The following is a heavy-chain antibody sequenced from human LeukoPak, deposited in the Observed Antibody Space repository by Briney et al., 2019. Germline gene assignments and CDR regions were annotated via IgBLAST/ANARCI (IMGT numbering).Heavy chain of an antibody. CDR3: AKDREGLRYFDWLLYY. Sequence: GGSLRLSCAASGFTFSSYGMSWVRQAPGKGLEWVSAISGSGGSTYYADSVKGRFTISRDNSKNTLYLQMNSLRAEDTAVYYCAKDREGLRYFDWLLYYWGQGTLVTVSS. CDR1: GFTFSSYG. D-gene: IGHD3-9*01. V-gene: IGHV3-23*01. CDR2: ISGSGGST. J-gene: IGHJ4*02.